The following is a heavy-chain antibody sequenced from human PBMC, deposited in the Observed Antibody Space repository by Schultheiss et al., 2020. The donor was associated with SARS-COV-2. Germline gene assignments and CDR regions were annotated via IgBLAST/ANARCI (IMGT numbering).Heavy chain of an antibody. D-gene: IGHD2-15*01. CDR1: GGSISSGGYY. CDR3: ARDRSENYYYGMDV. J-gene: IGHJ6*02. V-gene: IGHV4-39*07. Sequence: SETLSLTCTVSGGSISSGGYYWSWIRQPPGKGLEWIGEINHSGSTNYNPSLKSRVTISVDKSKNQFSLKLSSVTAADTAVYYCARDRSENYYYGMDVWGQGTTVTVSS. CDR2: INHSGST.